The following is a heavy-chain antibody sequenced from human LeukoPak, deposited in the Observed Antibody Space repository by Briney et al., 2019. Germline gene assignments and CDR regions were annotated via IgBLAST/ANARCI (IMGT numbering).Heavy chain of an antibody. J-gene: IGHJ3*02. CDR3: ARDLSYYDSSGYYPRDAFDI. CDR1: GFSLRAYD. V-gene: IGHV3-74*03. CDR2: INGGGDIM. Sequence: GGSLRLSCAASGFSLRAYDLIWVRQAPGKGLDWVSIINGGGDIMMYEDSVKGRFTISRDNAKNTLYLQMNSLRAEDTAVYYCARDLSYYDSSGYYPRDAFDIWGQGTMVTVSS. D-gene: IGHD3-22*01.